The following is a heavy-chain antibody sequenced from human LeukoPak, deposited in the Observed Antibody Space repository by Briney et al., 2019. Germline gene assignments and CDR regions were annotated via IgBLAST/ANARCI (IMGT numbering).Heavy chain of an antibody. V-gene: IGHV3-30*03. D-gene: IGHD1-1*01. CDR3: TRDRAQQYFEY. CDR1: GFTFSSYG. CDR2: ISYDGSNK. Sequence: GGSLRLSCAASGFTFSSYGMHWVRQAPGKGLEWVAVISYDGSNKYYADSVKGRFTISRDNSKNTLYLQMNSLRAEDTAVYYCTRDRAQQYFEYWGQGTLVTVSS. J-gene: IGHJ4*02.